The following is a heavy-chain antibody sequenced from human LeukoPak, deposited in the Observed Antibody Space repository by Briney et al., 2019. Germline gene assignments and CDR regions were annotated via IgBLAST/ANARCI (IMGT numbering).Heavy chain of an antibody. CDR1: GFTFGSYD. D-gene: IGHD3-3*01. CDR2: ISSTSGYI. J-gene: IGHJ3*02. CDR3: AKAPTPLLRFFDAFDI. V-gene: IGHV3-21*04. Sequence: GGSLRLSCAASGFTFGSYDMNWVRQAPGKRMEWVASISSTSGYIYYADSVKGRFTTSRDNVKNSLYLQMNSLRAEDTAVYYCAKAPTPLLRFFDAFDIWGQGTMVTVSS.